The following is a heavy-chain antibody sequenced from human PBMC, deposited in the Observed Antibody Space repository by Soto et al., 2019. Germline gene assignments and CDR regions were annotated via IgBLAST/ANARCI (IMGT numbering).Heavy chain of an antibody. V-gene: IGHV4-61*01. D-gene: IGHD2-8*02. CDR2: IYYSGST. Sequence: SEKLPLTYTVSGGSVRSGSYYWSWIRQPPGKGLEWIGYIYYSGSTNYNPSLKSRVTISVDTSKNQFSLKLSSVTAADTAVYYCASLSYWCPLARRYFDYCGQGTLVRGSS. CDR1: GGSVRSGSYY. CDR3: ASLSYWCPLARRYFDY. J-gene: IGHJ4*02.